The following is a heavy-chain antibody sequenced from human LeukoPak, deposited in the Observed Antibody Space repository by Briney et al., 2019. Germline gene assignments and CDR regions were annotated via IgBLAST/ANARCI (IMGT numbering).Heavy chain of an antibody. Sequence: SETLSLTCAVYSGSFSDYSWSWIRQSPGKGLQWIGEINQSGSTNYNPSLKSRVTISVDKSKNQFSLKLNSVIAADTAMYYCATSTLTLWGQGTLVTVSS. V-gene: IGHV4-34*01. J-gene: IGHJ4*02. CDR3: ATSTLTL. CDR2: INQSGST. CDR1: SGSFSDYS. D-gene: IGHD4/OR15-4a*01.